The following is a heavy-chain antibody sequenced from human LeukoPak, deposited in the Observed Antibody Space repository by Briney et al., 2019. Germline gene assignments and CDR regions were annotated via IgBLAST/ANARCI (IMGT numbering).Heavy chain of an antibody. D-gene: IGHD3-3*01. CDR2: IYYSGST. Sequence: SETLSLTCTVSGGSISSYYWSWIRQPPGKGLEWIGYIYYSGSTNYNPSLKSRVTISVDTSKNQFSLKLSSVTAADTAVYYCARDDYDFWSGLYYMGVWGKGTTVTVSS. CDR3: ARDDYDFWSGLYYMGV. CDR1: GGSISSYY. J-gene: IGHJ6*03. V-gene: IGHV4-59*01.